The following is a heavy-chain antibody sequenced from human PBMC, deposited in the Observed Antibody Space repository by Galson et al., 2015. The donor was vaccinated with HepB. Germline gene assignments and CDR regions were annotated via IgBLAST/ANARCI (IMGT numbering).Heavy chain of an antibody. Sequence: SLRLSCAASGFTFSSYSMNWVRQAPGKGLEWVSYISSSSSTIYYADSVKGRFTISRDNAKNSLYLQMNSLRAEDTAVYYCARDPQSTLAYCGGDCSLSLWGQGTMVTVSS. CDR3: ARDPQSTLAYCGGDCSLSL. J-gene: IGHJ3*01. CDR2: ISSSSSTI. D-gene: IGHD2-21*02. CDR1: GFTFSSYS. V-gene: IGHV3-48*01.